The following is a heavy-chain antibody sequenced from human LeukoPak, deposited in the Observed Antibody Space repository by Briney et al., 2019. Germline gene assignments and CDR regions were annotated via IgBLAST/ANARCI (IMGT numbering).Heavy chain of an antibody. CDR3: ARASASRTNSNSYYFETTKKNAFDI. Sequence: ASVKVSCKPSGYTFENYGITWVRQAPGQGLEWMGWISVYNGDKNYAQKLQGRVTMTTDTSTRTAYMELRSLSSDDTAVCYCARASASRTNSNSYYFETTKKNAFDIWGQGTMVIVSS. D-gene: IGHD3-22*01. CDR2: ISVYNGDK. J-gene: IGHJ3*02. V-gene: IGHV1-18*01. CDR1: GYTFENYG.